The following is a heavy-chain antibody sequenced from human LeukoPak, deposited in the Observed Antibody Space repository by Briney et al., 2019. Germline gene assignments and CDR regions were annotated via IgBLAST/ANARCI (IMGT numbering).Heavy chain of an antibody. CDR3: ARGGSGSGYLYYFDY. CDR2: INLNSGAT. V-gene: IGHV1-2*06. CDR1: GYTFSDYS. Sequence: GASVKVSCKTSGYTFSDYSIHWLRQAPGQGLEWMGRINLNSGATSYAQNFQGRVTMTRDMSISTAYMELSGLTSDDTAVYYCARGGSGSGYLYYFDYWGQGTLVSVSS. J-gene: IGHJ4*02. D-gene: IGHD3-10*01.